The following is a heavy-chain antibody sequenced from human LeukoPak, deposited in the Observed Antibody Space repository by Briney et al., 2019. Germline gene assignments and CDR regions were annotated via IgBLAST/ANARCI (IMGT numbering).Heavy chain of an antibody. CDR2: ISGSGGST. J-gene: IGHJ4*02. D-gene: IGHD3-10*01. V-gene: IGHV3-23*01. CDR3: AKAYGSGIYYNYFDY. CDR1: GFTFSSYA. Sequence: PGGSLRLSCAASGFTFSSYAMSWVRQAPGKGLEWVSAISGSGGSTYYADSVKGRFTISSDSSKNTLYLQMNSLRAEDTAVYYCAKAYGSGIYYNYFDYWGQGTLVTVSS.